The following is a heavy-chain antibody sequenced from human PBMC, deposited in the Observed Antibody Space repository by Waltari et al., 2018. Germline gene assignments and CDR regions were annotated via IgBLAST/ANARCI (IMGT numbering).Heavy chain of an antibody. CDR3: VRGQNADY. CDR1: GFTFSSYG. CDR2: MNQDGNER. J-gene: IGHJ4*02. Sequence: VQLVASGGGVVQPGRSLRLSCAASGFTFSSYGMHWVRQAPGKGLEWVANMNQDGNERNYVDSVKGRFTISRDNAKNSLYLQMNSLRAEDTALYYCVRGQNADYWGQGALVTVSS. V-gene: IGHV3-7*01.